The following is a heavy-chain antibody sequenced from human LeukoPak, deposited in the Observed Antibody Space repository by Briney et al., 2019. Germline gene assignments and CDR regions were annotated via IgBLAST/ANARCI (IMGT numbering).Heavy chain of an antibody. CDR3: ARDLGISGWYAPPLGYFDY. CDR1: GFTFTGYC. CDR2: INPKSGGT. D-gene: IGHD6-19*01. V-gene: IGHV1-2*02. J-gene: IGHJ4*02. Sequence: ASVKVSCKASGFTFTGYCMHWVRQAPGQGLEWMGWINPKSGGTNYAQKFQGRVTMTRDTSISTTYMELSRLRSDDTAVYYCARDLGISGWYAPPLGYFDYWGQGTLVTVSS.